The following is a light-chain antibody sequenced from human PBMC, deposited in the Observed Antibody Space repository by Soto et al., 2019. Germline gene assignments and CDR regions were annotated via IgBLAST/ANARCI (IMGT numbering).Light chain of an antibody. J-gene: IGKJ5*01. V-gene: IGKV1-33*01. CDR1: QDIRFY. CDR3: QHYNSFPIT. CDR2: DAS. Sequence: DIQMTQSPSSLSASLGDRVTITCQASQDIRFYLNWFHQKTGQAPKLLIYDASQLETGVPSRFSGSGSGTDFTFTINNLQPEDIGTYYCQHYNSFPITFGQGTRLDI.